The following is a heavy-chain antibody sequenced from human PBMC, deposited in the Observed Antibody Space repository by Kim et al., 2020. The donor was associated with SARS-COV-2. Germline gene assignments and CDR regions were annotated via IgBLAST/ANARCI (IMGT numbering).Heavy chain of an antibody. J-gene: IGHJ6*03. D-gene: IGHD6-6*01. Sequence: KSRVTISVDTSKNQFSLKLSSVTAADTAVYYCARASSSSVGYYYYYMDVWGKGTTVTVSS. CDR3: ARASSSSVGYYYYYMDV. V-gene: IGHV4-59*01.